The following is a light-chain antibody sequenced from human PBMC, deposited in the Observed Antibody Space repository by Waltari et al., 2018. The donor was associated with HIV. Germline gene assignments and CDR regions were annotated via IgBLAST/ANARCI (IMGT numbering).Light chain of an antibody. CDR2: KDS. Sequence: SYELTQPPSVSVSPGQTARITCSGDALPKQYAYWYQQKPGQAPVLVIYKDSERPSGITERFSGSSSGTTVTLTISGVQAEDEADYYCQSADSSSTSVVFGGGTKLTVL. CDR3: QSADSSSTSVV. V-gene: IGLV3-25*03. J-gene: IGLJ2*01. CDR1: ALPKQY.